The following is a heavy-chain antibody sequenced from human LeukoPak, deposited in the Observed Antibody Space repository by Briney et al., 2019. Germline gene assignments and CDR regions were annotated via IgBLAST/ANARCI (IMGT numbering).Heavy chain of an antibody. CDR1: GYTFTGYY. CDR2: INPNSGGT. J-gene: IGHJ4*02. V-gene: IGHV1-2*02. D-gene: IGHD6-19*01. CDR3: ARGRAVAFMYYFDY. Sequence: ASVKVSCKASGYTFTGYYMHWVRQAPGQGLEWMGWINPNSGGTNYAQKFQGRVTMTRDMSTSTVYMELSSLRSEDTAVYYCARGRAVAFMYYFDYWGQGTLVTVSS.